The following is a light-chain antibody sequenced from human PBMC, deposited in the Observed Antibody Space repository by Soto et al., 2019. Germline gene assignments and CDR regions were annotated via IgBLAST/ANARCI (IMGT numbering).Light chain of an antibody. CDR3: SSYTSRSTRDYV. V-gene: IGLV2-14*01. Sequence: QSVLTQPASVSGSPGQSITIACTGTSSDVGGYNYVSWYQQHPGKAPKLMIYEVSNRPSGVSNRFSGSKSRNTASLTISGLQAEDEAEYYCSSYTSRSTRDYVFGSGTKLTVL. CDR1: SSDVGGYNY. CDR2: EVS. J-gene: IGLJ1*01.